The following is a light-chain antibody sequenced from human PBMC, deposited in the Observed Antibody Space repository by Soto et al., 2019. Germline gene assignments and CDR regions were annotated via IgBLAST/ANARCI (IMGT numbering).Light chain of an antibody. J-gene: IGLJ1*01. CDR1: SSDVGGYNY. CDR3: SSYAGSNNPYV. Sequence: QSVLTQPPSASGSPGQSVTISCTGTSSDVGGYNYVSWYQQHPGKVPKVMIYEVSKRPSGVPVRFSGSKSGNTASLTVSGLQAEDEADYYCSSYAGSNNPYVFGTGTKVTVL. CDR2: EVS. V-gene: IGLV2-8*01.